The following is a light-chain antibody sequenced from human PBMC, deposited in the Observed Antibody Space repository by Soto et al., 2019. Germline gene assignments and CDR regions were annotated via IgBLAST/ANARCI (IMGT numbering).Light chain of an antibody. CDR3: QQYYSTPTWT. J-gene: IGKJ1*01. CDR1: QSVLYSSKNKNY. V-gene: IGKV4-1*01. Sequence: DIVMTQSPDSLAVSLGERATINCKSSQSVLYSSKNKNYLAWYQQKPGQPPKLLIYWASTRESGVPDRFSGSGSGTDFTLTISSLQAEDVAVYYCQQYYSTPTWTFGQGTKVDIK. CDR2: WAS.